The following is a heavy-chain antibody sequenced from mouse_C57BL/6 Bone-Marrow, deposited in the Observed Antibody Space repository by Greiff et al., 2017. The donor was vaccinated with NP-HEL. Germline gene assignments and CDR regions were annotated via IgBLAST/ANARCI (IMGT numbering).Heavy chain of an antibody. J-gene: IGHJ3*01. V-gene: IGHV5-4*01. D-gene: IGHD4-1*01. CDR3: ARGPNPWFAY. CDR1: GFTFSSYA. CDR2: ISDGGSYT. Sequence: EVQLVESGGGLVKPGGSLKLSCAASGFTFSSYAMSWVRQTPEKRLEWVATISDGGSYTYYPDNVKGRFTISRDNAKNNLYLQMSHLKSEDTAMYYCARGPNPWFAYWGQGTLVTVSA.